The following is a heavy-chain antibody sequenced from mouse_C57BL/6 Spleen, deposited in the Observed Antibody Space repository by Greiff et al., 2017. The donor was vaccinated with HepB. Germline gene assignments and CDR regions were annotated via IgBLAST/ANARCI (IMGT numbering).Heavy chain of an antibody. CDR3: ARWGTIVTRFDY. Sequence: VQLQQSGAELVKPGASVKLSCKASGYTFTSYWMQWVKQRPGQGLEWIGEIDPSDSYTNYNQKFKGKATLTVDTSSSTAYMQLSSLKSEDSAVYYCARWGTIVTRFDYWGQGTTLTVSS. V-gene: IGHV1-50*01. CDR1: GYTFTSYW. D-gene: IGHD2-5*01. CDR2: IDPSDSYT. J-gene: IGHJ2*01.